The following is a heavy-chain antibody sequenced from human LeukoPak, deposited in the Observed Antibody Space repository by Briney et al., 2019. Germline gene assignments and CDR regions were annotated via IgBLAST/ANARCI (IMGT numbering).Heavy chain of an antibody. CDR3: ARGFVASY. CDR1: GGSISSYY. J-gene: IGHJ4*02. CDR2: IYYSGST. D-gene: IGHD3-10*01. V-gene: IGHV4-59*01. Sequence: SETLSLTCTVSGGSISSYYWSWIRQPPGKGLEWIGYIYYSGSTNYNPSLKSRVTISVDTSKNQFSLKMSSVTAADTAVYYCARGFVASYWGQGTLVTVSS.